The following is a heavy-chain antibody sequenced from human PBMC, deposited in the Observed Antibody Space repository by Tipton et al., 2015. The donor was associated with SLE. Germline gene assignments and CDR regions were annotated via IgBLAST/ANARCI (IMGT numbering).Heavy chain of an antibody. Sequence: TLSLTCTVSGGSISRHYWSCIRQPPGKGLEWSGYIYYSGSTYYNTSLKSRVTISVDTSKNQSSLKLSSLTAADTAVYYCTRGWTTVNGWFDPWGQGTLVTNSS. CDR3: TRGWTTVNGWFDP. D-gene: IGHD4-17*01. J-gene: IGHJ5*02. CDR2: IYYSGST. CDR1: GGSISRHY. V-gene: IGHV4-59*11.